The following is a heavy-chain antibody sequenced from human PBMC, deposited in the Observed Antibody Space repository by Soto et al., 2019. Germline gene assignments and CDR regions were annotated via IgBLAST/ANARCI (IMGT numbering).Heavy chain of an antibody. D-gene: IGHD6-6*01. CDR1: GYTFTAYY. CDR2: VNPNSGGT. J-gene: IGHJ4*01. Sequence: ASVKVSCKASGYTFTAYYMHWVRQAPGQGLEWMGWVNPNSGGTNYAQKFQGRVTMTRDKSITTAYMELSRLRSADTAVYYCARRTEARPTVDYGGQETMVTSSX. CDR3: ARRTEARPTVDY. V-gene: IGHV1-2*02.